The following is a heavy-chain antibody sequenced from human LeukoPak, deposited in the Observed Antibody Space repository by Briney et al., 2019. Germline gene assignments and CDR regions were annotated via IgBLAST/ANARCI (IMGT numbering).Heavy chain of an antibody. D-gene: IGHD3-22*01. CDR2: ITSSSSII. CDR3: AREGSGYAY. J-gene: IGHJ4*02. Sequence: GGSLRLSCAASGFTFSDYSMNWVRQAPGKGLEWVSYITSSSSIIYYADSVKGRLTISRDNAKNSVYLQMNSLRAEDTAVYYCAREGSGYAYWGQGTLVTVSS. V-gene: IGHV3-48*01. CDR1: GFTFSDYS.